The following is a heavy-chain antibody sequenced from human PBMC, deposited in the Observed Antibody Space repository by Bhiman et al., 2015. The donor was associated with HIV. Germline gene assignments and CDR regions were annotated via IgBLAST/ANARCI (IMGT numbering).Heavy chain of an antibody. CDR3: TRISYDSGWYLNY. V-gene: IGHV3-48*01. J-gene: IGHJ4*02. D-gene: IGHD6-19*01. CDR1: GFTFSDYS. Sequence: EVQLVESGGGWVQPGGSRRLSCEASGFTFSDYSLIWVCQAPGKGLEWVSYINSISSSKFYANSVRGRFTISRDNAKNALFLQMSSLSVEDTGVYYCTRISYDSGWYLNYWGQGTLVTVSS. CDR2: INSISSSK.